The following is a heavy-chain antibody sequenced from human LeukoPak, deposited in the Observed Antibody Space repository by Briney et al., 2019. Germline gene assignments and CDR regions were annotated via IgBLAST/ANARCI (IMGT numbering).Heavy chain of an antibody. CDR2: IYGSGST. J-gene: IGHJ5*02. CDR3: ARGGTSGTHLNWFDP. Sequence: SETLSLTCTVSGGSISSYYWSWIRQPPGKGLEWIGHIYGSGSTNYNHSLKSRVTLSVDTSKNQFSLKLSSVTAADTAVYYCARGGTSGTHLNWFDPWGQGTLVTVSS. CDR1: GGSISSYY. V-gene: IGHV4-59*01. D-gene: IGHD1-1*01.